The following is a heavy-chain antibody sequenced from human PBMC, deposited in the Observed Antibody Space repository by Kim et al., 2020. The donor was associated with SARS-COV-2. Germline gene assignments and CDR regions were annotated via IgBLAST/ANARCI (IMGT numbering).Heavy chain of an antibody. CDR1: GFTFSSYA. J-gene: IGHJ4*02. CDR2: ISGSGGNT. V-gene: IGHV3-23*01. Sequence: GGSLRLSCVASGFTFSSYAMSWVRQAPGKGLEWVSGISGSGGNTYYADSVKGRFTISRDNSKNTLYLQMNSLRAEDTAVYYCATSPWADFCCDYYVDYWGQGTLVTVSS. D-gene: IGHD3-3*01. CDR3: ATSPWADFCCDYYVDY.